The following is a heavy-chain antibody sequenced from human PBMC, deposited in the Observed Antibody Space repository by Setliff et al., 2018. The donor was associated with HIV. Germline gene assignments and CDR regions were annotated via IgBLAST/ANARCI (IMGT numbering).Heavy chain of an antibody. Sequence: ASVKVSCKASGYTFTSYYMHWVRQAPGQGLEWMGIINPSGSSTTYAQNFQGRVTMSRDTSTNTVYMELSSLRSEDTAVYYCARDHIAARSVDYWGQGTLVTVSS. CDR2: INPSGSST. J-gene: IGHJ4*02. D-gene: IGHD6-6*01. V-gene: IGHV1-46*01. CDR1: GYTFTSYY. CDR3: ARDHIAARSVDY.